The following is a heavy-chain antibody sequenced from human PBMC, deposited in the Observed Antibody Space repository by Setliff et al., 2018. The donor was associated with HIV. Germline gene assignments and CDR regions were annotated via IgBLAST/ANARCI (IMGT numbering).Heavy chain of an antibody. CDR3: AIRGSSGWYVGGYFDY. CDR1: GGSISSSNW. V-gene: IGHV4-4*02. D-gene: IGHD6-19*01. CDR2: IYHSGNT. Sequence: KTSETLSLTCAVSGGSISSSNWWSWVRQPPGKGLEWIGEIYHSGNTNYNPSLKSRVTISVDKSKNQFSLKLSSVTAADTAVYYCAIRGSSGWYVGGYFDYWGQGTLVTVSS. J-gene: IGHJ4*02.